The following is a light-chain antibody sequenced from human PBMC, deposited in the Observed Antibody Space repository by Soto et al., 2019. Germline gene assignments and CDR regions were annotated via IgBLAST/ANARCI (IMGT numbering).Light chain of an antibody. J-gene: IGKJ5*01. Sequence: EVLLTQSPVTLSLSPGERATLSCRASQSFRGLLAWYQQKPGQAPRLLIYDAYNRATGIPPRFSGSGSGTDFTLTISSLEPEDSAVYYCQQRHMWPITFGQGTRLEMK. V-gene: IGKV3-11*01. CDR1: QSFRGL. CDR2: DAY. CDR3: QQRHMWPIT.